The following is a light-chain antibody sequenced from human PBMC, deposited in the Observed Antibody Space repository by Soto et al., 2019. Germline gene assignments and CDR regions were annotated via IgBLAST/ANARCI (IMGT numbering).Light chain of an antibody. J-gene: IGLJ1*01. V-gene: IGLV3-21*02. Sequence: SYELTQPPSVSVAPGQTARITRGGNDIGSKSVHWYEQKPGQAPVVVVYEDYDRPSGIPERFSGSNSGNTATLTITRVEAGDEVDYYCLVWDNSGDRYVFGSGTKLTVL. CDR1: DIGSKS. CDR3: LVWDNSGDRYV. CDR2: EDY.